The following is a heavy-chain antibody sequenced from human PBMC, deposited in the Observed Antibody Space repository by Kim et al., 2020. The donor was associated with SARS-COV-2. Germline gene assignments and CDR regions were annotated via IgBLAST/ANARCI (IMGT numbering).Heavy chain of an antibody. D-gene: IGHD3-16*01. CDR3: ARDLGGSWTCAD. CDR1: GYTLTSDH. V-gene: IGHV1-46*04. J-gene: IGHJ4*02. Sequence: ASVKVSCKASGYTLTSDHMHWVRQAPGQGLEWMGILTPNSGRTSYAQKLQGRVTMTTDTSTSTVYMELSSLRSDDTAMYYCARDLGGSWTCADWGQGTLVTVSS. CDR2: LTPNSGRT.